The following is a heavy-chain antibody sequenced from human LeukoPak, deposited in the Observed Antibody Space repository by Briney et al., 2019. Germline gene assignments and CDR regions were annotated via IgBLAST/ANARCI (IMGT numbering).Heavy chain of an antibody. CDR1: GYSFTSYW. D-gene: IGHD6-13*01. CDR3: ARRSSSWYWY. Sequence: GVSLKISCKGSGYSFTSYWIGWARPMPGKGLEWMGIIYPGDSDTRYSPSFQGQVTISADKSISTAYLQWSSLKASDTAMYYCARRSSSWYWYWGQGTLVTVSS. CDR2: IYPGDSDT. J-gene: IGHJ4*02. V-gene: IGHV5-51*01.